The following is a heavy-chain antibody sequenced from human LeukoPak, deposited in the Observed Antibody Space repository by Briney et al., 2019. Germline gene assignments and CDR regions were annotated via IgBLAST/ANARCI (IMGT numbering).Heavy chain of an antibody. Sequence: PSDTLSLTCTVSGDSINNTDFFWGWIRQPPGKGLEWIGTIYYSGITYYKKSLQSRVTISLDTSKNHFSLRLNSVTAADTAVYFCARYHGTAYYYDSWGQGTLVTVSS. V-gene: IGHV4-39*07. J-gene: IGHJ5*01. CDR2: IYYSGIT. CDR3: ARYHGTAYYYDS. D-gene: IGHD3-22*01. CDR1: GDSINNTDFF.